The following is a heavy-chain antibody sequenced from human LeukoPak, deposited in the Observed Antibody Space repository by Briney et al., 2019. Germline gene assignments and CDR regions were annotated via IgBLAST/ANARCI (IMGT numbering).Heavy chain of an antibody. J-gene: IGHJ4*02. Sequence: VKPSETLSLTCTVSGGSISSSSDYWGWIRQSPGKGLEWIGNIYRRGNTYCNPSLKSRASISVDTSKNQFSLKLSSVTAADTAVYYCAKMGELLLGYYFDYWGQGTLVTVSS. V-gene: IGHV4-39*07. CDR3: AKMGELLLGYYFDY. CDR1: GGSISSSSDY. D-gene: IGHD1-26*01. CDR2: IYRRGNT.